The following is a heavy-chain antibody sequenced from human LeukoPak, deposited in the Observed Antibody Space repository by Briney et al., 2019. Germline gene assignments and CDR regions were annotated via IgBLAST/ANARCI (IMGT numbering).Heavy chain of an antibody. D-gene: IGHD1-26*01. Sequence: PSETLSLTCAVYGGSFSGFYWNWIRQPPGKGLEWIGEINHSGSTNYNPSLKSRVTISVDTSKNQFSLKLSSVTAADTAVYYCAREPYGLAAPVVDYWGQGTLVTVSS. J-gene: IGHJ4*02. CDR1: GGSFSGFY. CDR3: AREPYGLAAPVVDY. CDR2: INHSGST. V-gene: IGHV4-34*01.